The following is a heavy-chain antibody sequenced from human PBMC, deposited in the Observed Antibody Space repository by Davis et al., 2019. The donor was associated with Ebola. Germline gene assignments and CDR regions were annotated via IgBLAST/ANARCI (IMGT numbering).Heavy chain of an antibody. J-gene: IGHJ6*02. D-gene: IGHD6-13*01. Sequence: GGSLRLSCAASGFTFSSYAMHWVRQAPGKGLEWVAVISYDGSNKYYADSVKGRFTISRDNSKNTLYLQMNSLRAEDTAVYYCAKGGVAAALRPYYYGMDVWGQGTTVTVSS. CDR2: ISYDGSNK. CDR3: AKGGVAAALRPYYYGMDV. V-gene: IGHV3-30-3*01. CDR1: GFTFSSYA.